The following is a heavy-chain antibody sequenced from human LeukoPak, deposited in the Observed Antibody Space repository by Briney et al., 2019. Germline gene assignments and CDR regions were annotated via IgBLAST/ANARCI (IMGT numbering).Heavy chain of an antibody. D-gene: IGHD1-26*01. CDR1: GDSIITNHW. Sequence: SETLSLTCAVSGDSIITNHWWSWVRQPPGKGLEWIGEINHSGSTNYNPSLKSRVTISVDTSKNQFSLKLSSVTAADTAVYYCAVRAVGARRNSSGRFDYWGQGTLVTVSS. CDR3: AVRAVGARRNSSGRFDY. CDR2: INHSGST. V-gene: IGHV4-4*02. J-gene: IGHJ4*02.